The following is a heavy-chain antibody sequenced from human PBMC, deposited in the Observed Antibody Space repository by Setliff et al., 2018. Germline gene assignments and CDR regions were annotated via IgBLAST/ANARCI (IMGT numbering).Heavy chain of an antibody. J-gene: IGHJ6*02. D-gene: IGHD7-27*01. Sequence: LKISCKGSGYSFTSYWIGWVRQMPGKGLEWMGIIYPSDSDTRYSPSFQGQVTISADKSISTAYLQWSSLKASDTAMYYCARRQGANWGSDYYYGMDVWGQGTTVTVSS. CDR3: ARRQGANWGSDYYYGMDV. CDR2: IYPSDSDT. CDR1: GYSFTSYW. V-gene: IGHV5-51*01.